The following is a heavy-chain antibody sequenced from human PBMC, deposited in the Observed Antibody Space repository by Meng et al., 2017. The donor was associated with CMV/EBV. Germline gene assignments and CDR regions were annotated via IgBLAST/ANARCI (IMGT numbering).Heavy chain of an antibody. CDR3: ARALWLVAFDI. CDR2: IYYSGST. CDR1: GGSISSYY. Sequence: SETLSLTCTVSGGSISSYYWSWIRQPPGKGLEWIGYIYYSGSTNYNPSLKSRVTISVDTSKNQFSLKLRSDDTAVYYCARALWLVAFDIWGQGTMVTVSS. V-gene: IGHV4-59*01. D-gene: IGHD6-19*01. J-gene: IGHJ3*02.